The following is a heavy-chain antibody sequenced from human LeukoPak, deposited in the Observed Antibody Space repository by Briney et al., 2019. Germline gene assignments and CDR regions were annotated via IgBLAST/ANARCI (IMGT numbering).Heavy chain of an antibody. CDR1: GGSFSGYY. CDR2: INHSGST. V-gene: IGHV4-34*01. Sequence: SETLSLTCAVYGGSFSGYYWSWIRQPPGKGLVWIGEINHSGSTNYNPSLKSRVTISVDTSKNQFSLKLSSVTAADTAVYYCARGPRYFDWLFYYFDYWGQGTLVTVSS. D-gene: IGHD3-9*01. CDR3: ARGPRYFDWLFYYFDY. J-gene: IGHJ4*02.